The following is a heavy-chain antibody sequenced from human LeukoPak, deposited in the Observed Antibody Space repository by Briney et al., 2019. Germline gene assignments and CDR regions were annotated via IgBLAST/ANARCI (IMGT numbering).Heavy chain of an antibody. V-gene: IGHV3-30*18. J-gene: IGHJ4*02. CDR2: ISYDGSNK. D-gene: IGHD3-10*01. CDR3: AKGPYLWFGELSCDY. Sequence: PGGSLRLSCAASGFTFSSYGMHWVRQAPGKGLEWVAVISYDGSNKYYAGSVKGRFTISRDNSKNTLYLQMNSLRAEDTAVYYCAKGPYLWFGELSCDYWGQGTLVTVSS. CDR1: GFTFSSYG.